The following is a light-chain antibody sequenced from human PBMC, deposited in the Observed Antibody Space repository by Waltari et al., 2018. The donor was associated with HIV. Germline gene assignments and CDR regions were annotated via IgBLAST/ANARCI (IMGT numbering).Light chain of an antibody. CDR2: DDV. CDR3: QVWDRSYKEAV. V-gene: IGLV3-21*02. Sequence: SYVLTQAPSVSVAPGQTATISWGNIGRNSVQWYRQKPRRAPLLVVADDVDRLSGVPAGISGARSGERATLTSSGVEAGDEADYYCQVWDRSYKEAVFGGGT. J-gene: IGLJ2*01. CDR1: NIGRNS.